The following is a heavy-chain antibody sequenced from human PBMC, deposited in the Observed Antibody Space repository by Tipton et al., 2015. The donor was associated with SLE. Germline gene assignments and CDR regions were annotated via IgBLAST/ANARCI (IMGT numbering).Heavy chain of an antibody. Sequence: SLRLSCTASGFTFGDYAMSWFRQAPGKGLEWVGFIRSKAYGGTTEYAASVKGRFTISRDDSKSIAYLQMNSLKTEDTAVYYCPRDQTTMIVVVTDSGGQGTLVTVSS. CDR2: IRSKAYGGTT. D-gene: IGHD3-22*01. CDR1: GFTFGDYA. J-gene: IGHJ4*02. CDR3: PRDQTTMIVVVTDS. V-gene: IGHV3-49*03.